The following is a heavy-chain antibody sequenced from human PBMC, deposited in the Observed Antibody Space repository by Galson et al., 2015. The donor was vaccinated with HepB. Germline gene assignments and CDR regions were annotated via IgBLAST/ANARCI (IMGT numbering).Heavy chain of an antibody. D-gene: IGHD1-7*01. CDR2: INPISRAA. CDR1: GGGFSYYA. V-gene: IGHV1-69*13. CDR3: ARDFTRGSNTGLLEL. Sequence: SVKVSCKVSGGGFSYYAVSWVRQAPGQGLEWMGGINPISRAATSAPKFQGRVTVTADESTTTVYLELTSLTSEDTAMYYCARDFTRGSNTGLLELWGQGTLVTVSS. J-gene: IGHJ4*02.